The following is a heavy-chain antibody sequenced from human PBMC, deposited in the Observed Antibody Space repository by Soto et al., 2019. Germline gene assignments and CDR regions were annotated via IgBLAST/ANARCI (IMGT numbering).Heavy chain of an antibody. V-gene: IGHV3-11*01. J-gene: IGHJ4*02. Sequence: VQLMEAGGGLVRPGGSLRLSCAASRFSFGDFYMNWVRLAPGRGLEWVSFISSSSITTYYADSVRGRFTTSRDNAQKTLYLHMNNLRADDTAVYFCARETPYDIVPGYSKMYMDSWGPGTQVTV. CDR2: ISSSSITT. D-gene: IGHD3-9*01. CDR1: RFSFGDFY. CDR3: ARETPYDIVPGYSKMYMDS.